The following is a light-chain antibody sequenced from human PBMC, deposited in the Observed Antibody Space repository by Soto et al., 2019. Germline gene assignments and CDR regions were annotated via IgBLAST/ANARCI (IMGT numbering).Light chain of an antibody. CDR1: SSDVGSYNL. CDR2: EGS. J-gene: IGLJ1*01. Sequence: QSALTQPDSVSGSPGQSITISCTGTSSDVGSYNLVSWYQQHPGKAPKLMIYEGSKRPSGVSNRFSGSKSGNTASLTISGLQAEDEADYYCCSYAGRGVFGTGTKLTVL. V-gene: IGLV2-23*01. CDR3: CSYAGRGV.